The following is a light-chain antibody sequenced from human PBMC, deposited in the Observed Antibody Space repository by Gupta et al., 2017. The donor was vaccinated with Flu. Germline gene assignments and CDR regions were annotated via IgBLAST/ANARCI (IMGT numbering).Light chain of an antibody. Sequence: SSELTQDPAVSVALGQTVRITCQGDSLRNSYANWYQQKPGQAPVLVIYAKNIRPSGVPDRVSGSSSGNTAALTITGAQAEEEADYYCNSRDSTDNNQAVFGGGTKLTVL. V-gene: IGLV3-19*01. J-gene: IGLJ2*01. CDR1: SLRNSY. CDR3: NSRDSTDNNQAV. CDR2: AKN.